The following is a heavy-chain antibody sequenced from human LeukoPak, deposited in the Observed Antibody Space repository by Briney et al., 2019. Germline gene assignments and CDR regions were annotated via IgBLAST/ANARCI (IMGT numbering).Heavy chain of an antibody. CDR1: GYSFTRYG. CDR3: ARDRPGLHVDP. Sequence: ASVKVSCKASGYSFTRYGITWVRQAPGQGLEWMGWISPYNGNTNYAQKPQGRVTMSTDTSTSTAYMELRSLRSDDTAVYYCARDRPGLHVDPWGQGTLVTVSS. D-gene: IGHD5-24*01. CDR2: ISPYNGNT. V-gene: IGHV1-18*01. J-gene: IGHJ5*02.